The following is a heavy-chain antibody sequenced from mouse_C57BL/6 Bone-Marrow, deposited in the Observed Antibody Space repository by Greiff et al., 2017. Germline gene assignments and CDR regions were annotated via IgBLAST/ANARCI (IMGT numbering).Heavy chain of an antibody. CDR3: AKTAQVPLDY. CDR2: IYPRSGNT. CDR1: GYTFTSYG. D-gene: IGHD3-2*02. Sequence: VKLLEPGAELVRPGASVKLSCKASGYTFTSYGISWVKQRTGQGLEWIGEIYPRSGNTYYNEKFKGKATLTADKSSSTAYMELRSLTSEDSAVYFCAKTAQVPLDYWGQGTTLTVSS. V-gene: IGHV1-81*01. J-gene: IGHJ2*01.